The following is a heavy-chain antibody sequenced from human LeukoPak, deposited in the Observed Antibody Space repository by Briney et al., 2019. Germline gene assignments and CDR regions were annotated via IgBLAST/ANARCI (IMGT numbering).Heavy chain of an antibody. Sequence: PSETLSLTCAVYGGSFSGYYWGWIRQPPGKGLEWIGEINHSGSTNYNPSLKSRVTISVDTSKNQFSLKLSSVTAADTAVYYCARGPLSGDPYRSWGQGTLVTVSS. V-gene: IGHV4-34*01. CDR1: GGSFSGYY. CDR2: INHSGST. D-gene: IGHD1-14*01. J-gene: IGHJ4*02. CDR3: ARGPLSGDPYRS.